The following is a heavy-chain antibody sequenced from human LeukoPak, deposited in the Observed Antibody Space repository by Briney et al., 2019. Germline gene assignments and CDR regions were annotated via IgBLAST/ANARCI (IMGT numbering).Heavy chain of an antibody. V-gene: IGHV3-74*01. D-gene: IGHD1-26*01. CDR3: MRDYSA. CDR2: INSDGYST. CDR1: GFTFRRHW. Sequence: GGSLRLSCAASGFTFRRHWMHWVRHAPGKGLVWVSRINSDGYSTTYADFVKGRFTISRDNAKNTLYLQMKSLRADDTAVYYCMRDYSAWGQGTLVTVSP. J-gene: IGHJ5*02.